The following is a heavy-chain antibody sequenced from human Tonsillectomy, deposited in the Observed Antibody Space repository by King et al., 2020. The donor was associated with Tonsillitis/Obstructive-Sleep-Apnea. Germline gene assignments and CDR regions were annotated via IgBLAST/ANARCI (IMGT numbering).Heavy chain of an antibody. CDR1: GYTFTSYY. Sequence: QLVQSGAEVKKPGASVKVSCKASGYTFTSYYMHWVRQAPGQGIDWMGIINPSGGSTSYAQKFQGRVTMTRDTSTSTVYMELSSLRSEDTAVYYCARVSEPRGNWFDPWGQGTLVTVSS. CDR2: INPSGGST. J-gene: IGHJ5*02. D-gene: IGHD1-14*01. CDR3: ARVSEPRGNWFDP. V-gene: IGHV1-46*01.